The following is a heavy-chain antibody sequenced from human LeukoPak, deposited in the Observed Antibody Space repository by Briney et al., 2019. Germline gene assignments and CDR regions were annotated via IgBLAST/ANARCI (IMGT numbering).Heavy chain of an antibody. CDR2: IWYDGSNK. V-gene: IGHV3-33*01. D-gene: IGHD3-22*01. CDR1: GFTFSSYG. CDR3: ARAGVVVTLDNWFDP. J-gene: IGHJ5*02. Sequence: GGSLRLSCAASGFTFSSYGMHWVRQAPGKGLEWVAVIWYDGSNKYYADSVKGRFTISRDNSKNTLYLQMNSLRAEDTAVYYCARAGVVVTLDNWFDPWGQGTLVTVSS.